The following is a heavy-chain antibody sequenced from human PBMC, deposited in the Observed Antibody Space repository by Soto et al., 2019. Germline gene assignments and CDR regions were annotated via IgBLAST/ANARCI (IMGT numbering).Heavy chain of an antibody. J-gene: IGHJ6*02. CDR2: SIPIFDTA. Sequence: SVKVSCKASGGTFSSYAISWVRQAPGQGLEWMGGSIPIFDTANYAQKFQGRVTITADESTSTAYMELSSLRSEDTAVYYCAREGRVLLMATEGGMDVWGQGTTVTVSS. V-gene: IGHV1-69*13. CDR3: AREGRVLLMATEGGMDV. D-gene: IGHD2-8*01. CDR1: GGTFSSYA.